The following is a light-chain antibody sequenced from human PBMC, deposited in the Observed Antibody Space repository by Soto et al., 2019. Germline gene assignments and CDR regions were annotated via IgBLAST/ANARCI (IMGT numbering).Light chain of an antibody. J-gene: IGKJ1*01. CDR2: GAS. Sequence: EIVLTQSPGTLSLSPGERATLSCRASQSVGSSHLAWYQQKPGQAPSLLMYGASSRATGIPDRFSGSGSGTDFTLTISRLEPEDFAVYYCQRYGSAPWTFGQGTKVDIK. V-gene: IGKV3-20*01. CDR3: QRYGSAPWT. CDR1: QSVGSSH.